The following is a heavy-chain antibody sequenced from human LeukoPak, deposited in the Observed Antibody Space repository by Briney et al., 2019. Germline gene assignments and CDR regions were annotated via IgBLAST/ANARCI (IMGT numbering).Heavy chain of an antibody. J-gene: IGHJ4*02. Sequence: SETLSLTCAVYGRSFSGYYWSWIRQPPGKGLEWIGEINHSGSTNYNPSLKSRVTISVDTSKNQFSLKLSSVTAADTAVYYCAFCGGDCYGLSNFDYWGQGTLVTVSS. CDR2: INHSGST. D-gene: IGHD2-21*01. CDR3: AFCGGDCYGLSNFDY. CDR1: GRSFSGYY. V-gene: IGHV4-34*01.